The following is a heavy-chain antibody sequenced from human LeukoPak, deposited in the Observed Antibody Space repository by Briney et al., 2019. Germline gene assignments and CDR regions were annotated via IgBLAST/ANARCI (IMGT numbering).Heavy chain of an antibody. D-gene: IGHD2-2*01. CDR3: ARDLYCSSTSCYVWYYYYGMDV. CDR1: GFTFSSYA. V-gene: IGHV3-30-3*01. J-gene: IGHJ6*02. Sequence: PGGSLRLSCAASGFTFSSYAMHWVRQAPGKGLEWVAVISYDGSNKYYADSVKGRFTISRDNSKNTLYLQMNSLRAEDTAVYYCARDLYCSSTSCYVWYYYYGMDVWGQGTTVTVSS. CDR2: ISYDGSNK.